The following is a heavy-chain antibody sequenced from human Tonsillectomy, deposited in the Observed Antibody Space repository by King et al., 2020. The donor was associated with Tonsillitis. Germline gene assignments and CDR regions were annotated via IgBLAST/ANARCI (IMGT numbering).Heavy chain of an antibody. V-gene: IGHV2-26*01. CDR1: GFSLSNARMG. CDR2: IFSNDEK. CDR3: SRRAGYSSSWYYAFDI. D-gene: IGHD6-13*01. J-gene: IGHJ3*02. Sequence: TLKESGPVLVKPTETLTLTCTVSGFSLSNARMGVSWIRQPPGKALEWLAHIFSNDEKSYSTSLKSRLTISKDTSKSQVVLTMTNMDPVDTATYYCSRRAGYSSSWYYAFDIWGQGTMVTVSS.